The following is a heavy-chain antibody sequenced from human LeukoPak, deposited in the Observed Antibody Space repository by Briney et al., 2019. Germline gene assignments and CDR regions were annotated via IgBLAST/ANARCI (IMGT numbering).Heavy chain of an antibody. Sequence: GGSLRLSCAASGFTFSSYSMNWVRQAPGKGLEWVSSISSSSSYIYYADSVKGRFTISRDNAKNSLYLQMNSLRAEDTAVYYCAKDLVRGADCWGQGTLVTVSS. J-gene: IGHJ4*02. V-gene: IGHV3-21*01. CDR3: AKDLVRGADC. CDR2: ISSSSSYI. D-gene: IGHD3-10*01. CDR1: GFTFSSYS.